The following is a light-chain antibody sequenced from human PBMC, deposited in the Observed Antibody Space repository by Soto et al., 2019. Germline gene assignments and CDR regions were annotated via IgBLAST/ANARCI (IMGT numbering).Light chain of an antibody. CDR1: QSVSSS. CDR2: DAS. V-gene: IGKV3-11*01. CDR3: QQRTKWRT. J-gene: IGKJ1*01. Sequence: GLSMSPAALSLSTEERATLSCRASQSVSSSLAWYQQKPGQAPRLLIYDASNRATGIPARFSGSGSGTDFTLTISSLEPEDFAVYYCQQRTKWRTFGQGTKVDIK.